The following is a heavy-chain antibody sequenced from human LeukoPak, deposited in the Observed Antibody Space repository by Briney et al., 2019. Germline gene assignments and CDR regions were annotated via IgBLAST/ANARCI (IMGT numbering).Heavy chain of an antibody. Sequence: PGGSLRLSCAASGFTFSDYYMSWIRQAPGKGLGWVAYISSSGSNIYYADSVKGRFTISRDNAKNSLYLQMSSLRAEDTAVYYCARLDDYYFDYWGQGTLVTVSS. V-gene: IGHV3-11*01. J-gene: IGHJ4*02. CDR3: ARLDDYYFDY. CDR1: GFTFSDYY. CDR2: ISSSGSNI. D-gene: IGHD3-3*01.